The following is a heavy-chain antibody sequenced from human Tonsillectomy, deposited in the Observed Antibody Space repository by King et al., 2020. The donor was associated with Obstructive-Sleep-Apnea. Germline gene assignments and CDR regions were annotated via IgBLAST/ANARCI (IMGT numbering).Heavy chain of an antibody. J-gene: IGHJ5*02. D-gene: IGHD3-22*01. V-gene: IGHV4-59*01. CDR2: VYYSGST. CDR1: GGSISSYY. CDR3: ARGSYYYDSSGYFYDP. Sequence: PLQESGPGLVKPSETLSLTCTVSGGSISSYYWSWIRPPPGKGLEWIGYVYYSGSTNYNPSLKSRVTISVDTSKNQFSLKLSSVTAADTAVYYCARGSYYYDSSGYFYDPWGQGTLVIVSS.